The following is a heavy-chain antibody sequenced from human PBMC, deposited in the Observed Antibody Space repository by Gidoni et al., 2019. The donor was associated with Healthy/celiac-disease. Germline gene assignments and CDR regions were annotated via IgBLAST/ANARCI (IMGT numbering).Heavy chain of an antibody. Sequence: EVKLLESGGGLVQPGGSLILSCAASGFTFSSYAMSWVRHAPGNGLEWVSAISGSGGSTYYADSVKGRFTISRDNSKNTLYLQMNSLRAEDTAVYYCAKAREIAAAGTFDYWGQGTLVTVSS. CDR3: AKAREIAAAGTFDY. J-gene: IGHJ4*02. CDR2: ISGSGGST. V-gene: IGHV3-23*01. D-gene: IGHD6-13*01. CDR1: GFTFSSYA.